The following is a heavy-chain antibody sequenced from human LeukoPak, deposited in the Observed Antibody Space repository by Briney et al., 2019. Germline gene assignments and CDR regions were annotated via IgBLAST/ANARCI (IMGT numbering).Heavy chain of an antibody. Sequence: SETLSLTCAVYGGSFSGYYWSWIRQPPGKGLEWIGEINHSGSTYYNPSLKSLVTISVDTSKNQFSLKLSSVSATDTAVYYCARGHNDIVVVVTASYSGWSDPWGQGTLVTVSS. J-gene: IGHJ5*02. D-gene: IGHD2-15*01. V-gene: IGHV4-34*01. CDR2: INHSGST. CDR3: ARGHNDIVVVVTASYSGWSDP. CDR1: GGSFSGYY.